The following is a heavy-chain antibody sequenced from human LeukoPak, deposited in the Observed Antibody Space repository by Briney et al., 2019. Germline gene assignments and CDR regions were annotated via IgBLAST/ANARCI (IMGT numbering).Heavy chain of an antibody. V-gene: IGHV3-30*02. CDR1: GFTFSSYA. J-gene: IGHJ4*02. CDR3: ARDLRIVSGSYLDY. CDR2: IRYDGSDK. D-gene: IGHD1-26*01. Sequence: PGGSLRLSCAASGFTFSSYAMHWVRQAPGKGLEWVAFIRYDGSDKYYADSVKGRFISSRDNTKNPLYLQMNSLRAEDTAIYYCARDLRIVSGSYLDYWGQGTLVTVSS.